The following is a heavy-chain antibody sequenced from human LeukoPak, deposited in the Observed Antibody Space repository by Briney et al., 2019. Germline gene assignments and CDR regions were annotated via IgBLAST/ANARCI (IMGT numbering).Heavy chain of an antibody. J-gene: IGHJ4*02. V-gene: IGHV3-23*01. CDR1: GFTFSSYA. D-gene: IGHD6-19*01. Sequence: GGSLRLPCAASGFTFSSYAMSWVRQAPGKGPEWVSAISGSGGSTYYADSVKGRFTISRDNSKNTLYLQMNSLRAEDTAVYYCAKDQAAVAAYYFDYWGQGTLVTVSS. CDR3: AKDQAAVAAYYFDY. CDR2: ISGSGGST.